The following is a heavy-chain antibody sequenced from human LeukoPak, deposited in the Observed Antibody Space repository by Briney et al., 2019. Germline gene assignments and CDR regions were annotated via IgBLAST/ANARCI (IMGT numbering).Heavy chain of an antibody. CDR3: ARGFRYYDFWSGYTYNWFDP. J-gene: IGHJ5*02. V-gene: IGHV3-23*01. CDR1: GFTFSSYA. D-gene: IGHD3-3*01. Sequence: GGSLRLSCAASGFTFSSYAMSWVRQAPGKGLEWVSAISGSGGSTYYADSVKGRFTISRDNSKNTLYLQMNSLRAEDTAVYYCARGFRYYDFWSGYTYNWFDPWGQGTLVTVSS. CDR2: ISGSGGST.